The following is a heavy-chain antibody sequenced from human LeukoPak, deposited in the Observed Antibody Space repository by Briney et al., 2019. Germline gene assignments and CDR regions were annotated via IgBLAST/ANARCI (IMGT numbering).Heavy chain of an antibody. CDR3: VRNGDYDSSGYDAFDI. Sequence: ASVKVSCKASGYTFTGYYMHWVRQAPGQGLEWMGWINPNSGGTNYAQKFQGRVTMTRDTSISTAYMELSRLRSDDAAVYYCVRNGDYDSSGYDAFDIWGQGTMVTVSS. CDR1: GYTFTGYY. V-gene: IGHV1-2*02. D-gene: IGHD3-22*01. CDR2: INPNSGGT. J-gene: IGHJ3*02.